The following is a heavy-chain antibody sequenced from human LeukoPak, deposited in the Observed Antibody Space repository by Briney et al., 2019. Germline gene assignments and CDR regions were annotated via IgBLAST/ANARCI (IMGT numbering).Heavy chain of an antibody. D-gene: IGHD1-7*01. Sequence: PSGTLSLTCAVSGGSISSSNWWSWVRQPPGKGLEWIGEIFHSGSTNYNPSLKSRVTISVDTSRNQFSLKLSSVTAADTAVYYCARVAGTTGVDPWGQGTLVTVSS. J-gene: IGHJ5*02. CDR1: GGSISSSNW. CDR3: ARVAGTTGVDP. V-gene: IGHV4-4*02. CDR2: IFHSGST.